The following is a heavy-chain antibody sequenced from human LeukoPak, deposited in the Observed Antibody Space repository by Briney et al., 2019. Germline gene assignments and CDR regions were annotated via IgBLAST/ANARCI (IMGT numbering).Heavy chain of an antibody. J-gene: IGHJ4*02. CDR1: GGSISSSSYY. D-gene: IGHD2-21*01. CDR3: ARDQAGEEIDY. V-gene: IGHV4-39*07. CDR2: IYYSGST. Sequence: PSETLSLTCTVSGGSISSSSYYWDWIRQPPGKGLEWIGSIYYSGSTYYNPSLKSRVTISVDTSKNQFSLKLSSVTAADTAVYYCARDQAGEEIDYWGQGTLVTVSS.